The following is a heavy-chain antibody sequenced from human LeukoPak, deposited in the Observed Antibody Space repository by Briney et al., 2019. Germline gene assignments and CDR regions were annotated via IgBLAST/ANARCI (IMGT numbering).Heavy chain of an antibody. CDR1: GYTFTSYY. CDR3: ARGAVVVPAAMPFPHYNWFDP. Sequence: GASVKVSCKASGYTFTSYYMHRVRQAPGQGLEWMGIINPSGGSTSYAQKFQGRVTMTRDTSTSTVYMELSSLRSEDTAVYYCARGAVVVPAAMPFPHYNWFDPWGQGTLVTVSS. CDR2: INPSGGST. J-gene: IGHJ5*02. D-gene: IGHD2-2*01. V-gene: IGHV1-46*01.